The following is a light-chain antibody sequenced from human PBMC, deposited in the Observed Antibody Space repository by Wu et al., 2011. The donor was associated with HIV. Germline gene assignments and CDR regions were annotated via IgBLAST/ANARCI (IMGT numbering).Light chain of an antibody. V-gene: IGKV3-20*01. Sequence: EIVLTQSPGTLSLSPGERATLSCRASQRVNSKYLAWYQQKFGQTPRLLIYGSSIRATGIPDRFSGSGSGTDFSLTISRLEPEDFAVYYCQRYGSSSYTFGQGTKLETK. CDR1: QRVNSKY. CDR2: GSS. J-gene: IGKJ2*01. CDR3: QRYGSSSYT.